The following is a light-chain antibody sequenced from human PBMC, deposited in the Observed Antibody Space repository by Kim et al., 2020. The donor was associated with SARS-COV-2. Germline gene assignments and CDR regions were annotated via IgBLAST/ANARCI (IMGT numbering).Light chain of an antibody. CDR1: SSAVGASNI. V-gene: IGLV2-8*01. J-gene: IGLJ1*01. CDR3: DSYAGTNTFV. CDR2: EVL. Sequence: GQSVPISCTGSSSAVGASNIVSWYHQHPGNAPKCMFYEVLKRPSGVPDGFSGSKSGNTASLTVSGLQAEDEADYYCDSYAGTNTFVFGDGTKVTVL.